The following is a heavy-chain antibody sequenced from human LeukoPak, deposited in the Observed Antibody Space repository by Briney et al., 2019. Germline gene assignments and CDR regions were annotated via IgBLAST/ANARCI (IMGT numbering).Heavy chain of an antibody. CDR1: GGSISTGDYY. CDR3: AGDPVYVLGTF. D-gene: IGHD3-16*01. J-gene: IGHJ4*02. V-gene: IGHV4-30-4*01. CDR2: IYYSETT. Sequence: PSETLSLACTVAGGSISTGDYYWRWIRKPPGKGLERIGYIYYSETTYYIRSLKGRISFSLQTSKNQFSLNLRSVTAPDTAVYYCAGDPVYVLGTFWGQGTLVTVSS.